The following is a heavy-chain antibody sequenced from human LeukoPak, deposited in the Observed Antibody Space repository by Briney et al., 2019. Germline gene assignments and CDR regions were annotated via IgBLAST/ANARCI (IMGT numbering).Heavy chain of an antibody. D-gene: IGHD2-8*02. Sequence: GGSLRLSCAASGFTFSDYYMTWIRQAPGQGPEWISYISSSGGTIFYADSVKGRFTISRDNGKNSLYLQMNSLRAQDTAVYYCATGPSGYFFSYWGQGTLVTVSS. CDR2: ISSSGGTI. CDR1: GFTFSDYY. V-gene: IGHV3-11*04. J-gene: IGHJ4*02. CDR3: ATGPSGYFFSY.